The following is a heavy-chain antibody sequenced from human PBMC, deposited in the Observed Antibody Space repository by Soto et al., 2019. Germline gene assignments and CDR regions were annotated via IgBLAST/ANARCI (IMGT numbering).Heavy chain of an antibody. Sequence: TSVKVSCEASGFTFTSSAVQWVRQARGQRLEWIGWIVVGSGNTNYAQKFQERGTISRDMSTSTAYMEPSSLRSEDTAVYYCAAVVGNDFTCFYYYHFDAWGQGTPVSV. CDR2: IVVGSGNT. J-gene: IGHJ1*01. CDR1: GFTFTSSA. CDR3: AAVVGNDFTCFYYYHFDA. D-gene: IGHD3-22*01. V-gene: IGHV1-58*01.